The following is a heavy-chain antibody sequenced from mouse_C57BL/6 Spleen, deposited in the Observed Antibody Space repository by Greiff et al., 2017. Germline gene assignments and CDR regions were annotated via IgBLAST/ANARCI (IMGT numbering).Heavy chain of an antibody. CDR2: IYPGDGAT. CDR1: GYAFSSYW. J-gene: IGHJ2*01. D-gene: IGHD2-4*01. CDR3: ARSSGVDSDFDY. V-gene: IGHV1-80*01. Sequence: VQLQQSGAELVKPGASVKISCKASGYAFSSYWMNWVKQRPGKGLEWIGQIYPGDGATTYNGKFKGKATLTADKASSTAYMQLSSLTSEDSAVYFCARSSGVDSDFDYWGQGTTLTVSS.